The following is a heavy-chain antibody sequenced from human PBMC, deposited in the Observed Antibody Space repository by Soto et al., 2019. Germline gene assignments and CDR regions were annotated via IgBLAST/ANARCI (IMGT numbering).Heavy chain of an antibody. D-gene: IGHD1-26*01. V-gene: IGHV4-34*01. CDR1: GESLNYFY. CDR3: ARGKWADRFAN. J-gene: IGHJ5*02. Sequence: QVQLQQWGAGLLKPSETLSLTCAVYGESLNYFYWSWIRQAPGKGLEWIGEFYDGGSINYNPSLKGRVTLAAATSKNQFSLRVTSVTAADTAIYYCARGKWADRFANWGQGTLFTVSS. CDR2: FYDGGSI.